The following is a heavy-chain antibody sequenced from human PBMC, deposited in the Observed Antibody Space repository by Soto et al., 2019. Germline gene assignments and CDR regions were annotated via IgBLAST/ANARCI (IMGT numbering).Heavy chain of an antibody. J-gene: IGHJ5*02. CDR2: VRGDNGHT. D-gene: IGHD2-15*01. Sequence: QVQLVQSGAEVKKPGASVKVSCKASGYIFTTHGISWERQVPGQGLEWMGWVRGDNGHTNYAQSLQGSVTMTTDTSTNTAYMELRSLRSDDTAVYYCARDLGYCRSGTCYREWFDPWGQGTLVTVSS. CDR3: ARDLGYCRSGTCYREWFDP. V-gene: IGHV1-18*01. CDR1: GYIFTTHG.